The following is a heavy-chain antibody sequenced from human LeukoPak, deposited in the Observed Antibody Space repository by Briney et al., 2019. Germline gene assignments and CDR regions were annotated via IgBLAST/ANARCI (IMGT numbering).Heavy chain of an antibody. J-gene: IGHJ4*02. CDR1: GFTFSSYA. CDR2: ISYDGSNK. D-gene: IGHD4-17*01. CDR3: ARVREDDYEGFDY. V-gene: IGHV3-30-3*01. Sequence: QPGRSLRLPCAASGFTFSSYAMHWVRQAPGKGLEWVAVISYDGSNKYYADSVKGRFTISRDNSKNTLYLQMNSLRAEDTAVYYCARVREDDYEGFDYWGQGTLVTVSS.